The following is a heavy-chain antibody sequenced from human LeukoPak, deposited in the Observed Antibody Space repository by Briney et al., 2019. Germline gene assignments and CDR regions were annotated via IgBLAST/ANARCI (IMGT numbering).Heavy chain of an antibody. CDR2: ISYDGSNK. Sequence: GGSLRLSCAASGFTFSSYAMHWVRRAPGKGLEWVAVISYDGSNKYYADSVKGRFTISRDNSKNTLYLQMNSLRAEDTAVYYCAREHVWELAYFDYWGQGTLVTVSS. J-gene: IGHJ4*02. CDR3: AREHVWELAYFDY. V-gene: IGHV3-30-3*01. CDR1: GFTFSSYA. D-gene: IGHD3-10*01.